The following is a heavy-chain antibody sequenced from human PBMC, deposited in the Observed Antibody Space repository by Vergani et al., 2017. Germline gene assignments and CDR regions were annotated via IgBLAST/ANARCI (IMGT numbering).Heavy chain of an antibody. J-gene: IGHJ6*02. V-gene: IGHV3-30*02. Sequence: VQLVESGGGLVQPGGSLRLSCAASGFTFSDHYMDWVRQAPGKGLAWVAFIRYDGSNPQYIDSVKGRFTISRDNSKDTLFLQMNGLRPEDTGTYFCAKKGGSLYYYGVDVWGQGTTITVSS. CDR3: AKKGGSLYYYGVDV. D-gene: IGHD1-26*01. CDR1: GFTFSDHY. CDR2: IRYDGSNP.